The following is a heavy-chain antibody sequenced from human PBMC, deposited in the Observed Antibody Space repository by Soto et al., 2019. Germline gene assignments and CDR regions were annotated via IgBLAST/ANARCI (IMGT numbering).Heavy chain of an antibody. CDR3: ARMYSSSTGPLYYYYGMDV. CDR1: GYTFTGYY. V-gene: IGHV1-2*04. D-gene: IGHD6-6*01. Sequence: ASVKVSCKASGYTFTGYYMNWVRQATGQMLEWMGWINPNSGGTNYAQKFQGWVTMTRDTSISTAYMELSRLTSDDTSVYYCARMYSSSTGPLYYYYGMDVWGQGTTVTVSS. J-gene: IGHJ6*02. CDR2: INPNSGGT.